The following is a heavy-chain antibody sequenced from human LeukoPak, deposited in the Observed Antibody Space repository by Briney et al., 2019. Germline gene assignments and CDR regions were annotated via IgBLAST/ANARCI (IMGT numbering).Heavy chain of an antibody. D-gene: IGHD4-11*01. CDR2: IYSGGDT. CDR3: ARGNTGYNSNWGRGFDC. V-gene: IGHV3-66*01. Sequence: SGGSLRLSCEVSGVTVTSSYMSWVRQAPGKGLEWVSVIYSGGDTYYADSVKGRCTVSRDISKNTLYLQMNSLRAEDTAVYYCARGNTGYNSNWGRGFDCWGQGTLVTVSS. J-gene: IGHJ4*02. CDR1: GVTVTSSY.